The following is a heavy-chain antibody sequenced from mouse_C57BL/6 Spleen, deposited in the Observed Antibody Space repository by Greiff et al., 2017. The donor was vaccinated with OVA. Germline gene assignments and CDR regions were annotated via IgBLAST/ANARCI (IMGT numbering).Heavy chain of an antibody. D-gene: IGHD1-1*01. V-gene: IGHV5-15*04. CDR2: ISNLAYSI. CDR1: GFTFSDYG. CDR3: ARGGYGSSPWFAY. J-gene: IGHJ3*01. Sequence: EVKLEESGGGLVQPGGSLKLSCAASGFTFSDYGMAWVRQAPRKGPEWVAFISNLAYSIYYADTVTGRFTIARENAKNTLFLEMGSLRSEDTAMYYCARGGYGSSPWFAYWGQGTLVTVSA.